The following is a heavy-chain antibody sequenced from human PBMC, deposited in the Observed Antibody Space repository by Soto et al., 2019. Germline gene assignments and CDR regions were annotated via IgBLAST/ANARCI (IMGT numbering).Heavy chain of an antibody. CDR1: GGSFSGYY. Sequence: SETLSLTCAVYGGSFSGYYWSWIRQPPGKGLEWIGEINHSGSTNYNPSLKSRVTISVETSKNQLSLKMSSVTAADTAVYYCARGQGVIAALRWFDPWGQGTLVTVSS. D-gene: IGHD6-6*01. V-gene: IGHV4-34*01. J-gene: IGHJ5*02. CDR2: INHSGST. CDR3: ARGQGVIAALRWFDP.